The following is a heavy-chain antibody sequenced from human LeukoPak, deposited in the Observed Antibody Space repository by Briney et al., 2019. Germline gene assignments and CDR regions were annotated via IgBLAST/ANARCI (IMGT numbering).Heavy chain of an antibody. J-gene: IGHJ5*02. Sequence: SQTLSLTCAVSGGPISSGGYPWSWIRQPPGKGLEWIGYIYHSGSTYYNPSLKSRVTISVVRSKNQFSLKLSSVTAADTAVYYCARWIMVRGVIMSGWFDPWGQGTLVTVSS. V-gene: IGHV4-30-2*01. D-gene: IGHD3-10*01. CDR1: GGPISSGGYP. CDR3: ARWIMVRGVIMSGWFDP. CDR2: IYHSGST.